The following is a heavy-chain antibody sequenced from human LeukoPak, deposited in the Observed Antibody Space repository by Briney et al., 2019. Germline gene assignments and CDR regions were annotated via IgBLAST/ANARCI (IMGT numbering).Heavy chain of an antibody. V-gene: IGHV3-23*01. J-gene: IGHJ4*02. CDR2: ISGSGVDT. CDR1: GFTFRSYA. D-gene: IGHD6-19*01. Sequence: GGSLRLSCAASGFTFRSYAMNWVRQVPGKGLEWVSGISGSGVDTYYADSVKGRFTISRDNSNNTLFLQMNSLRAEDTAVYYCVKGSLYSSGCYDYWGQGTLVSVSA. CDR3: VKGSLYSSGCYDY.